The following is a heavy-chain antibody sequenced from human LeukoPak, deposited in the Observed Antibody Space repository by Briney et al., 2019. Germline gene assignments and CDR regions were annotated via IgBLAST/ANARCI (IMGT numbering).Heavy chain of an antibody. CDR2: ISSSSSTI. CDR3: ARALWFGETFPAY. D-gene: IGHD3-10*01. CDR1: GGSFRSYY. J-gene: IGHJ4*02. Sequence: PSETLSLTCAVYGGSFRSYYWSWVRQSPGKGLEWVSYISSSSSTIYYADSVKGRFTISRDNAKNSLYLQMNSLRAEDTAVYYCARALWFGETFPAYWGQGTLVTVSS. V-gene: IGHV3-48*01.